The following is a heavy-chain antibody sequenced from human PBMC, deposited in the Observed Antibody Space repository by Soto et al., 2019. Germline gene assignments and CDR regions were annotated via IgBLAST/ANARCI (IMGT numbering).Heavy chain of an antibody. J-gene: IGHJ4*02. Sequence: EVQLAESGGGLVQPGGSLRLSCAASGFSFSNHAMSWVRQAPGKGLEWVSTISASAVGTYYADSVKGRFIISRDSSRNTLYLQMNSLRAEDTAVYYCVRRTGGATSNIWFDYWGQGTLVTVSS. CDR2: ISASAVGT. CDR1: GFSFSNHA. CDR3: VRRTGGATSNIWFDY. D-gene: IGHD1-26*01. V-gene: IGHV3-23*04.